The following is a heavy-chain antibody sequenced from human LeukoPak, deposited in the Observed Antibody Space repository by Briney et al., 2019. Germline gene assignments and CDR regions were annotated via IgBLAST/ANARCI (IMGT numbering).Heavy chain of an antibody. Sequence: ASVKVSCKASGYTFPDYYLHWVRQAPGQGLEWMGWINPNSGGTNYARKFQGRVTMTRDTSISTAYMELTRLTSDDTAVYYCARTNSSSWWYFDYWGQGTLVTVSS. J-gene: IGHJ4*02. V-gene: IGHV1-2*02. CDR3: ARTNSSSWWYFDY. D-gene: IGHD6-13*01. CDR1: GYTFPDYY. CDR2: INPNSGGT.